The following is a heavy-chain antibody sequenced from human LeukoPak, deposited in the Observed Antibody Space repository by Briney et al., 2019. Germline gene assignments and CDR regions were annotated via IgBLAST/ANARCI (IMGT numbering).Heavy chain of an antibody. CDR1: GFTFSSYA. CDR3: AKDIVATITVEYFDY. J-gene: IGHJ4*02. D-gene: IGHD5-12*01. V-gene: IGHV3-30-3*01. Sequence: PGGSLRLSCAASGFTFSSYAMHWVRQAPGKGLEWVAVISYDGSNKYYADSVKGRFTISRDNAKNSLYLQMNSLRAEDTALYYCAKDIVATITVEYFDYWGQGTLVTVSS. CDR2: ISYDGSNK.